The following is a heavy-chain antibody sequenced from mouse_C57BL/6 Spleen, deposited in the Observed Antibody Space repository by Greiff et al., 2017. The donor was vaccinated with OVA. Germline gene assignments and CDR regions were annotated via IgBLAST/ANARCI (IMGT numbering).Heavy chain of an antibody. CDR3: ARDTTVVARRFAY. CDR1: GYAFSSSW. Sequence: VQRVESGPELVKPGASVKISCKASGYAFSSSWMNWVKQRPGKGLEWIGRIYPGDGDTNYNGKFKGKATLTADKSSSTAYMQLSSLTSEDSAVYFCARDTTVVARRFAYWGQGTLVTVSA. V-gene: IGHV1-82*01. D-gene: IGHD1-1*01. J-gene: IGHJ3*01. CDR2: IYPGDGDT.